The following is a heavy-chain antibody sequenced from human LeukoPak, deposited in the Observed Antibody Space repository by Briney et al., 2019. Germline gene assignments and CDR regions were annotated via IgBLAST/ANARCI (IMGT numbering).Heavy chain of an antibody. Sequence: PGGSLRLSCAASGFTFSSYWMSWVRQSPTKGLEWVANIKQDGSERYYVDSVKGRFTISRDNAKNSLSLQMNNLRVEDTAVYYCARAGGHWHYVYWGQGTVVTVSS. D-gene: IGHD1-7*01. CDR3: ARAGGHWHYVY. V-gene: IGHV3-7*01. J-gene: IGHJ4*02. CDR1: GFTFSSYW. CDR2: IKQDGSER.